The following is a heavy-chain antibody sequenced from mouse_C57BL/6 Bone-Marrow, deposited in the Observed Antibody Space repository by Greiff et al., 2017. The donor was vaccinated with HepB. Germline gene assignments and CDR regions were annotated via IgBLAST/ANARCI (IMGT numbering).Heavy chain of an antibody. CDR2: ISYDGSN. CDR1: GYSITSGYY. D-gene: IGHD1-1*01. CDR3: ARGSYGRYWYFDV. V-gene: IGHV3-6*01. Sequence: ESGPGLVKPSQSLSLTCSVTGYSITSGYYWNWIRQFPGNKLEWMGYISYDGSNNYNPSLKNRISITRDTSKNQFFLKLNSVTTEDTATYYCARGSYGRYWYFDVWGTGTTVTVSS. J-gene: IGHJ1*03.